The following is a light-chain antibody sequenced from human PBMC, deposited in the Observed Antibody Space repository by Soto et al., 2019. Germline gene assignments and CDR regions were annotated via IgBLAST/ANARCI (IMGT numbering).Light chain of an antibody. CDR2: DDN. CDR1: SSNIGGNS. J-gene: IGLJ1*01. V-gene: IGLV1-51*01. Sequence: TQPPSVSAAPGQKVTISCSGSSSNIGGNSVSWYQQLPGTAPKLLIYDDNKRPSGIPDRFSGSKSGTSATLGITGFQTGDEADYYCGSWDSSLSAYVFXTGTKVTVL. CDR3: GSWDSSLSAYV.